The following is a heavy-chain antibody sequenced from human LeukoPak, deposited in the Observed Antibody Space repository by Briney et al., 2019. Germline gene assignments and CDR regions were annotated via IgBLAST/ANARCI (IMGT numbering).Heavy chain of an antibody. Sequence: PSETLSLTCTVSGGSISSYYWSWIRQPPGKGLEWIGYIYYSGSTYYNPSLKSRVTISVDTSKNQFSLKLSSVTAADTAVYYCARVVRRGKPHQNWFDPWGQGTLVTVSS. CDR2: IYYSGST. CDR3: ARVVRRGKPHQNWFDP. V-gene: IGHV4-59*08. CDR1: GGSISSYY. J-gene: IGHJ5*02. D-gene: IGHD3-10*01.